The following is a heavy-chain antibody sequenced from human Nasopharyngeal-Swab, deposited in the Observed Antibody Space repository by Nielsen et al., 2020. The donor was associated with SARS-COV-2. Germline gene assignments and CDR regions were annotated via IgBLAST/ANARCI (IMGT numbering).Heavy chain of an antibody. D-gene: IGHD3-3*01. J-gene: IGHJ4*02. CDR3: ARSGPWSGYYIFDS. V-gene: IGHV4-31*03. Sequence: SETLSLTCTVSGGSISSGAYYWSWIRQHPGKGLEWIGYIYYSGSTYYNPSLKSRVTISVDTSKNQFSLRLSSVTAADTALYYCARSGPWSGYYIFDSWGQGTLVTVSS. CDR2: IYYSGST. CDR1: GGSISSGAYY.